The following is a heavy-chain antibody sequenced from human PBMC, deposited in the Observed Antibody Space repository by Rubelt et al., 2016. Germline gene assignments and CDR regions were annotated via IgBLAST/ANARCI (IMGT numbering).Heavy chain of an antibody. V-gene: IGHV3-7*05. Sequence: EVQLVESGGGLVQPGGSLRLSCVASGLSFSSYWISWVRQAPGKGLEWVASIKQDGSEKYYVESVKGRFTISGDNAKNSLYLQMSSLRAEDAAVYYCAREGSGNYYYYFDYWGQGTLVTVSS. D-gene: IGHD1-26*01. CDR1: GLSFSSYW. CDR2: IKQDGSEK. CDR3: AREGSGNYYYYFDY. J-gene: IGHJ4*02.